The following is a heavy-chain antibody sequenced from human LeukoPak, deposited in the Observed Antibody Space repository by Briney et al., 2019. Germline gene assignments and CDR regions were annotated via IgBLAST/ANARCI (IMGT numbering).Heavy chain of an antibody. V-gene: IGHV3-30*18. CDR3: AKELTRPNRPVAGLNY. Sequence: GRSLRLSCAASGFTFSAYGMHWVRQAPGKGLEWVAIISYDGSNKYYPDSVKGRFTISRDDSKNTLYLQMNSLRTEDTAVYYCAKELTRPNRPVAGLNYWGQGTLVTVSS. CDR2: ISYDGSNK. CDR1: GFTFSAYG. D-gene: IGHD6-19*01. J-gene: IGHJ4*02.